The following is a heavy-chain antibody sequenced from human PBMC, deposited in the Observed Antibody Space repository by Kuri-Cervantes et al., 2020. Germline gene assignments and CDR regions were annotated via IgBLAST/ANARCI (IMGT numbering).Heavy chain of an antibody. CDR1: GYTLTYRY. J-gene: IGHJ5*02. V-gene: IGHV1-46*01. D-gene: IGHD4-23*01. CDR2: INPSGGST. CDR3: ARGIPAGWRNSHVSWFDP. Sequence: ASVKVSCKASGYTLTYRYLHWVRQAPGQGLEWMGIINPSGGSTSYAQKFQGRVTMTRDTSTSTVYMELSSLRSEDTAVYYCARGIPAGWRNSHVSWFDPWGQGTLVTVSS.